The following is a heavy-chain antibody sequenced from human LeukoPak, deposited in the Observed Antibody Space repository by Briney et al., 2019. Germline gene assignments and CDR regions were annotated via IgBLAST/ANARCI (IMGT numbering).Heavy chain of an antibody. Sequence: SETLSLTCTVSGGSISSHYWSWIRQPPGKGLEWIGYIYYSGSTNYNPSLKSRVTISVDTSKNQFSLKLSSVTAADTAVYYCARTPDNHYYYMDVWGKGTTVTVSS. CDR2: IYYSGST. J-gene: IGHJ6*03. V-gene: IGHV4-59*11. CDR1: GGSISSHY. D-gene: IGHD3-22*01. CDR3: ARTPDNHYYYMDV.